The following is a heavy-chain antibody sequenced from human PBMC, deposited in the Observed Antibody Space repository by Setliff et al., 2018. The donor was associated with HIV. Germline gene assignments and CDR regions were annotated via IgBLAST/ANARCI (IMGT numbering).Heavy chain of an antibody. Sequence: SETLSLTCTVSGCFISSSYYWGWIRQSPGKGLEWIGNFYHSGSTYYNPSLKSRVTISATSKNQFSLKLSSVTASDTAVYYCARASSDSSGWGYYFDYWGQGTLVTVSS. J-gene: IGHJ4*02. CDR1: GCFISSSYY. CDR2: FYHSGST. V-gene: IGHV4-38-2*02. D-gene: IGHD3-22*01. CDR3: ARASSDSSGWGYYFDY.